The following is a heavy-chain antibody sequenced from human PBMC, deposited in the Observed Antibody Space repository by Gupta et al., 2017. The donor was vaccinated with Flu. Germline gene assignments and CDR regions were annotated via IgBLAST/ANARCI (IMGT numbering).Heavy chain of an antibody. D-gene: IGHD1-26*01. Sequence: VKRWGPGGAVVQQGGSRRPPLAAPGSPLCIYAWHWARQAPGKGLEWVAFIWFDGSNTHYADSVKGRFTISRDNSKNTLYLQVNSLSAEDTAVYYCARDATELHFDYWGQGTLVTVSS. V-gene: IGHV3-33*01. CDR2: IWFDGSNT. CDR1: GSPLCIYA. J-gene: IGHJ4*02. CDR3: ARDATELHFDY.